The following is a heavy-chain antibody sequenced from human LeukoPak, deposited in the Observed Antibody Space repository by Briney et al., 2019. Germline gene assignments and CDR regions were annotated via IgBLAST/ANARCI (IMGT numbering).Heavy chain of an antibody. J-gene: IGHJ4*02. V-gene: IGHV3-23*01. Sequence: GGSLRLSCAASGFTFSTFAMIWVRQPPGKGLEWVSSIFPSGGEIHYADSVKGRFTISRDNSKNTLYLQMNSLRAEDTAVYYCAKDEDLDYWGQGTLVTVSS. CDR2: IFPSGGEI. CDR1: GFTFSTFA. D-gene: IGHD2-15*01. CDR3: AKDEDLDY.